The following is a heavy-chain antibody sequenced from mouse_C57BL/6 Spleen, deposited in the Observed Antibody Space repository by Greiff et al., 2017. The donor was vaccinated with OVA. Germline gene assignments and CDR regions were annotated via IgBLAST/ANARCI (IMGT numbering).Heavy chain of an antibody. Sequence: QVQLKESGPGLVQPSQSLSITCTVSGFSLTSYGVHWVRQSPGKGLEWLGVIWSGGSTDYNAAFISRLSISKDNSKSQVFFKMNSLQADDTAIYYCATDLLWLRRYAMDYWGQGTSVTVSS. D-gene: IGHD2-2*01. CDR3: ATDLLWLRRYAMDY. V-gene: IGHV2-2*01. J-gene: IGHJ4*01. CDR1: GFSLTSYG. CDR2: IWSGGST.